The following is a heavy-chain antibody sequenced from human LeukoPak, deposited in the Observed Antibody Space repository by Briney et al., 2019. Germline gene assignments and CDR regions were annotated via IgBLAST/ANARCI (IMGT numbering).Heavy chain of an antibody. Sequence: ASVKVSCKASGYSFTAYHLHWVRQAPGQGLEWMGWISPNSGATNYAQKFQGRVTMTRDTSLITAYMELSRLRSDDTAVYYCARETRSYCDYWGQGTLVTVSS. D-gene: IGHD1-14*01. CDR2: ISPNSGAT. CDR3: ARETRSYCDY. CDR1: GYSFTAYH. V-gene: IGHV1-2*02. J-gene: IGHJ4*02.